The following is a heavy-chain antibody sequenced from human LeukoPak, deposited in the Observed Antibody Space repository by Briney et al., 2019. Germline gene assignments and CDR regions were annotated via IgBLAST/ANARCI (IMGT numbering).Heavy chain of an antibody. CDR3: ARARYCSSTSCSARFDY. D-gene: IGHD2-2*01. CDR2: INPSGGST. CDR1: GYTFTSYY. Sequence: GASVKVSXKASGYTFTSYYMHWVRQAPGQGLEWMGIINPSGGSTSYAQKFQGRVTMTRDTSTSTVYMELSSLRSEDTAVYYCARARYCSSTSCSARFDYWGQGTLVTVSS. V-gene: IGHV1-46*01. J-gene: IGHJ4*02.